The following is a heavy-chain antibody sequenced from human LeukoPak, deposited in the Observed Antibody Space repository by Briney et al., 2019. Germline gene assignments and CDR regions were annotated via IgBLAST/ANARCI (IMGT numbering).Heavy chain of an antibody. D-gene: IGHD3-10*01. Sequence: GGSLRLSCAASGFTVSSNYMSWVRQPPGQGLEWVSVIYSGGSTYYADSVKVRFTISRDNSKNTLYLQMNSLRAEDTAVYYCARERYGSGSYYFDYWGQGTLVTVSS. CDR1: GFTVSSNY. V-gene: IGHV3-66*01. CDR2: IYSGGST. CDR3: ARERYGSGSYYFDY. J-gene: IGHJ4*02.